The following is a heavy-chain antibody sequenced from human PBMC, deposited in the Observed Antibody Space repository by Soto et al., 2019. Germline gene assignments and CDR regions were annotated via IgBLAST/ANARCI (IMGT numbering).Heavy chain of an antibody. V-gene: IGHV1-46*01. J-gene: IGHJ6*02. CDR3: ARTVVTVTTPPYYYYGMDV. CDR1: GYTFTSYY. D-gene: IGHD4-17*01. Sequence: QVQLVQSGAEVKKPGASVKVSCKASGYTFTSYYMHWVRQAPGQGLEWMGIVNPSGGSTSYAQKFQGRVTMTRDTSTSTVYMELSSLRTEDTAVYYCARTVVTVTTPPYYYYGMDVWGQGTTVTDSS. CDR2: VNPSGGST.